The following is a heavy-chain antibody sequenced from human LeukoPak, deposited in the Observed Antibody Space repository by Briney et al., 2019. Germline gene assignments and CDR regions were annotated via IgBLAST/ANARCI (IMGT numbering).Heavy chain of an antibody. Sequence: GGSLRLSCAASGFSFTTYAMSWVRRAPARGLEWVSSLRGNGDTFYADSVKGRFTLSRDDSRNTVYLQLNSLTLEDTAIYYCATSNWISDPDAVWWGQGTQVTVSS. CDR2: LRGNGDT. D-gene: IGHD2-2*03. V-gene: IGHV3-23*01. J-gene: IGHJ4*02. CDR3: ATSNWISDPDAVW. CDR1: GFSFTTYA.